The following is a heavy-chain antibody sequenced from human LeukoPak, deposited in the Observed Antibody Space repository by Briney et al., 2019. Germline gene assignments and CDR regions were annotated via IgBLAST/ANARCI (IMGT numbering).Heavy chain of an antibody. Sequence: PGGSLRLSCAASGFIFSTYGMSWVRQAPGKGLEWVSAISGSGGSTYYADSVKGRFTISRDNSKNTLYLQMNSLRAEDTAVYYCAKDYLAVAGIAWGGYWGQGTLVTVSS. CDR1: GFIFSTYG. CDR2: ISGSGGST. V-gene: IGHV3-23*01. J-gene: IGHJ4*02. D-gene: IGHD6-19*01. CDR3: AKDYLAVAGIAWGGY.